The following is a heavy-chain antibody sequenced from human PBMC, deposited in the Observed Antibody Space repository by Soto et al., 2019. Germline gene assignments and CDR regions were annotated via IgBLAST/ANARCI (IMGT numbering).Heavy chain of an antibody. J-gene: IGHJ4*02. CDR1: GFTFSSYG. CDR2: ISYDGSNK. Sequence: GGSLRLSCAASGFTFSSYGMHWVRQAPGKGLEWVAVISYDGSNKYYADSVKGRFTISRDNSKNTLYLQMNSLRAEDTAVYYCAKDSVATIIHYDYWGQGTLVTVSS. V-gene: IGHV3-30*18. D-gene: IGHD5-12*01. CDR3: AKDSVATIIHYDY.